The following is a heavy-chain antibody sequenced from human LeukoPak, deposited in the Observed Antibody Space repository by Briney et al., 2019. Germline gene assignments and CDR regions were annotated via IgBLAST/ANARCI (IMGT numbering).Heavy chain of an antibody. V-gene: IGHV3-7*01. CDR1: GFTFSSYW. CDR2: IKQDGSEK. D-gene: IGHD2-2*01. Sequence: GGSLRLSCAASGFTFSSYWMSWVRQAPGKGLEWVANIKQDGSEKYYVDSVKGRFTISRDNAKNSLYLQMNSLRAEDTAVYYCAKEVLIVVVPAALDYWGQGTLVTVSS. J-gene: IGHJ4*02. CDR3: AKEVLIVVVPAALDY.